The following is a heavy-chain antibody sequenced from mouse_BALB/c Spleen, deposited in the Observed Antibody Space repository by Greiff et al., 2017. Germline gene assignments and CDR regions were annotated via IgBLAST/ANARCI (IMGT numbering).Heavy chain of an antibody. J-gene: IGHJ4*01. Sequence: VQLQQPGAELVRPGASVKLSCKASGYTFTSYWMHWVKQRPGQGLEWIGAIYPGNSDTSYNQKFKGKAKLTAVTSTSTAYMELSSLTNEDSAVYYCTREGFYYGNYEAMDYWGQGTSVTVSS. CDR2: IYPGNSDT. D-gene: IGHD2-1*01. CDR1: GYTFTSYW. V-gene: IGHV1-5*01. CDR3: TREGFYYGNYEAMDY.